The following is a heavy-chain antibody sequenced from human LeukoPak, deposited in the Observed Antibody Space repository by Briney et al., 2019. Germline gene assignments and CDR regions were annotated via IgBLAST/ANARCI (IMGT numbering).Heavy chain of an antibody. CDR3: ARGFAYSGYSAFDY. CDR2: NNTNTGNS. Sequence: GASVKVSCKTSGHTFTNYAMNWVRQAPGQGLEWMGWNNTNTGNSTYAQGFIGRLVFSLDTSVSTAYLQISSLKAEDTAVYYCARGFAYSGYSAFDYWGQGTLVTVSS. CDR1: GHTFTNYA. D-gene: IGHD5-12*01. V-gene: IGHV7-4-1*02. J-gene: IGHJ4*02.